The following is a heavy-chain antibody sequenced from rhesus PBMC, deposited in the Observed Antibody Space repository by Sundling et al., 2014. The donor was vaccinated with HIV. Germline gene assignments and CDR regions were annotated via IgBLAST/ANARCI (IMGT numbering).Heavy chain of an antibody. CDR2: IDGNSGTT. Sequence: QVHLQESGPGLVKPSETLSLTCTISGVSISHYWWTWIRQPPGKGLEWIGEIDGNSGTTNYNPSLKSRVTISGDTSKSQFSLKLTSVTAADTAVYFCARDRRGLELNDYWGQGLLVTVSS. CDR1: GVSISHYW. CDR3: ARDRRGLELNDY. D-gene: IGHD1-1*01. J-gene: IGHJ4*01. V-gene: IGHV4-80*01.